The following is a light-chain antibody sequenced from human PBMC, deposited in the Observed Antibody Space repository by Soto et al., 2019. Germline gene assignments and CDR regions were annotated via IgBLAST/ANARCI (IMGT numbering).Light chain of an antibody. Sequence: EIVLTQSPGTLSLSPGERATLSCRASQSVDSNYLAWYQQKPGQAPRLLIYGASSRATGIPDRFSGTGSGTDFTLSISRLEPEDLAVYYCHQYGSSPGTFGQGTKVEIK. V-gene: IGKV3-20*01. CDR1: QSVDSNY. CDR3: HQYGSSPGT. J-gene: IGKJ1*01. CDR2: GAS.